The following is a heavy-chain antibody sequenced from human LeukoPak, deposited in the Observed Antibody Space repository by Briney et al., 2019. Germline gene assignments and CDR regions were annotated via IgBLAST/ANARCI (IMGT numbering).Heavy chain of an antibody. J-gene: IGHJ3*02. V-gene: IGHV4-59*01. Sequence: SETLSLTCTVSGGSISSYYWSWIRQPPGKGLEWLGYIYYSGSTNYNPSLKSRVTISVDTSKNQFSLKLSSVTAADTAVYYCARDAGRNGDYVWSSDAFDIWGQGTMVTVSS. CDR3: ARDAGRNGDYVWSSDAFDI. CDR1: GGSISSYY. D-gene: IGHD4-17*01. CDR2: IYYSGST.